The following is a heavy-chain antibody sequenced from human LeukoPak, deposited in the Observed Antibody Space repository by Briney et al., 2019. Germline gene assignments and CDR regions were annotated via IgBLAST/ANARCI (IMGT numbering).Heavy chain of an antibody. J-gene: IGHJ6*04. Sequence: GGSLRLSCAASGFTFDDQAMHWVRQAPGKGLEWVSGISWNSGTIGYADSVKGRFTISRDNVKNSLYLQMNSLRVEDTALYYCAKDDQRDYYYGMDVWGKGTTVTVSS. CDR3: AKDDQRDYYYGMDV. CDR1: GFTFDDQA. V-gene: IGHV3-9*01. D-gene: IGHD2-2*01. CDR2: ISWNSGTI.